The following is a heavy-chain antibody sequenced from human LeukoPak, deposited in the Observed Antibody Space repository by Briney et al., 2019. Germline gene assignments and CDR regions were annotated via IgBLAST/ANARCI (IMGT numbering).Heavy chain of an antibody. D-gene: IGHD6-6*01. V-gene: IGHV3-23*01. CDR3: ARGPNSNWSGLDF. CDR2: ISGSGGST. Sequence: PGGSLRLSCAASGFTFSSYWMHWVRQAPGKGLEWVSAISGSGGSTYYADSVKGRFTISRHNSKNTLYLQMNSLRAEDTAVYYCARGPNSNWSGLDFWGQGTLLTVSS. J-gene: IGHJ4*02. CDR1: GFTFSSYW.